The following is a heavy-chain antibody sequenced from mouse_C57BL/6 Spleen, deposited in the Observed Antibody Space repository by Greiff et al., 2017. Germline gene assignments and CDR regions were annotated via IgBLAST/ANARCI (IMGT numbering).Heavy chain of an antibody. D-gene: IGHD2-4*01. V-gene: IGHV2-9-1*01. CDR3: ARSVMITTGYYCDY. CDR2: IWTGGGT. CDR1: GFSLTSYA. Sequence: QVQLKESGPGLVAPSQSLSITCTVSGFSLTSYAISWVRQPPGKGLEWLGVIWTGGGTNYTSALKSRLSISKDNSKSQVFLKMNSLQTDDTASYYCARSVMITTGYYCDYWGQATTLTVSS. J-gene: IGHJ2*01.